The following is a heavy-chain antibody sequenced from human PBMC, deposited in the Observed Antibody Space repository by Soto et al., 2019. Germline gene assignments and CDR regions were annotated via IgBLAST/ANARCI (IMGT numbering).Heavy chain of an antibody. CDR2: ISSSGSSI. CDR1: GFTFSSYE. CDR3: ARDTWGGCGILHLEY. D-gene: IGHD2-21*01. Sequence: PGGSLRLSCAASGFTFSSYEMNWVRQAPGKGLEWVSYISSSGSSIYYADSVKGRFTISRDNAKNSVYLQMNSLRAEDTAVYYCARDTWGGCGILHLEYWGQGTLVKVSS. J-gene: IGHJ4*02. V-gene: IGHV3-48*03.